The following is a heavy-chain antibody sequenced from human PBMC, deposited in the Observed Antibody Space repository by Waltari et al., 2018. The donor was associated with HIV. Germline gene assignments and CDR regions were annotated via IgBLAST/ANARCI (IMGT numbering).Heavy chain of an antibody. CDR1: GFTFSSYG. Sequence: QVQLVESGGGVVQPGGSLRLSCAASGFTFSSYGMHWVRQAPGRGLEVVAFSRYDGSNEYYADSVKGRFTISRDNSKNTLYLQMNSLRAEDTAVYYCAKPRHYYDSSGLDYWGQGTLVTVSS. J-gene: IGHJ4*02. D-gene: IGHD3-22*01. CDR2: SRYDGSNE. CDR3: AKPRHYYDSSGLDY. V-gene: IGHV3-30*02.